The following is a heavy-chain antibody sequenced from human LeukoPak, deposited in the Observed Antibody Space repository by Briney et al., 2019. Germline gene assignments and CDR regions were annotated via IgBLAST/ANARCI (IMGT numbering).Heavy chain of an antibody. CDR2: ISYDGSNK. J-gene: IGHJ4*02. CDR3: AKDLQLGLGY. CDR1: GFTFSSYG. V-gene: IGHV3-30*18. D-gene: IGHD6-6*01. Sequence: GGSLRLSCAASGFTFSSYGMHWVRQAPGKGLEWVAVISYDGSNKYYADSVKGRFTISGDNSKNTLYLQMNSLRAEDTAVYYCAKDLQLGLGYWGQGTLVTVSS.